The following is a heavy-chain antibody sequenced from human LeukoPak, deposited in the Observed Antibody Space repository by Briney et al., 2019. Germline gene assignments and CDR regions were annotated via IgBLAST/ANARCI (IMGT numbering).Heavy chain of an antibody. CDR2: INPNSGGT. V-gene: IGHV1-2*06. CDR1: GYTFTGYY. CDR3: ARDLGQGGDDAFDI. J-gene: IGHJ3*02. D-gene: IGHD3-16*01. Sequence: ASVKLSCKASGYTFTGYYMHWVRQAPGQGLEWMGRINPNSGGTNYAQKFHGRVTITRDTSISTDYMELSRLRSDDTAVYYCARDLGQGGDDAFDIWGQGTMVTASS.